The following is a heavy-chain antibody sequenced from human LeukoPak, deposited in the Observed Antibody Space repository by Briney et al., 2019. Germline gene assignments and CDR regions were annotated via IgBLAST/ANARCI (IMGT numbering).Heavy chain of an antibody. V-gene: IGHV1-69*05. CDR2: IIPIFGST. J-gene: IGHJ4*02. CDR3: ARVGSSSWWAQGYDH. Sequence: SVKDSCKASGGTFSNFAINWVRQAPGQGLEWMGGIIPIFGSTSHAPKFLGRVTITTDESMSTAYMELSSLRSEDTAVYYCARVGSSSWWAQGYDHWGQGTLVTVSS. CDR1: GGTFSNFA. D-gene: IGHD6-13*01.